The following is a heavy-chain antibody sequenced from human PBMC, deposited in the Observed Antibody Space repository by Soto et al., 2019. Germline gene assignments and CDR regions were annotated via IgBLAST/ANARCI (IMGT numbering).Heavy chain of an antibody. CDR1: GYTFTSYG. V-gene: IGHV1-18*01. J-gene: IGHJ5*02. CDR3: AGIAAAGNWFDP. D-gene: IGHD6-13*01. Sequence: GASVKVSCKASGYTFTSYGISWVRQAPGQGLEWMGWISAYNGNTNYAQKLQGRVTMTTDTSTSTAYVELRSLRSDDTAVYYCAGIAAAGNWFDPWGQGTLVTVSS. CDR2: ISAYNGNT.